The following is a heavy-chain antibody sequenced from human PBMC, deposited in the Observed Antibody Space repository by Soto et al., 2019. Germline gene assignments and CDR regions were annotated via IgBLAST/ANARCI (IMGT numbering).Heavy chain of an antibody. J-gene: IGHJ4*02. Sequence: SETLSLTCTVSGGSISNYFCNWIRQPAGKGLEWIGRIDNSGSTNYNPSLKSRITMSADTSRNQFSLKLNSVTAADTAVYYCARGGQDFWSGPFDYWGQGTLVTVSS. D-gene: IGHD3-3*01. CDR3: ARGGQDFWSGPFDY. CDR2: IDNSGST. CDR1: GGSISNYF. V-gene: IGHV4-4*07.